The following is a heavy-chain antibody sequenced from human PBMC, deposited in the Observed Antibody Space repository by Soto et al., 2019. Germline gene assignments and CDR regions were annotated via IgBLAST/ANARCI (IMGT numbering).Heavy chain of an antibody. V-gene: IGHV4-4*02. Sequence: QVPLQESGPGLVKPSGTLSLPCAVSSGSISRSNWWSWVRQPPGKGLEWIGEIYHSGSTNYNPSLKSRVTISVDKSKNQFSLKLSSVTAADTAVYYCARGVDIVATIDCSGGSCSNHAFDIWCQGTMVTVSS. CDR2: IYHSGST. CDR3: ARGVDIVATIDCSGGSCSNHAFDI. J-gene: IGHJ3*02. CDR1: SGSISRSNW. D-gene: IGHD2-15*01.